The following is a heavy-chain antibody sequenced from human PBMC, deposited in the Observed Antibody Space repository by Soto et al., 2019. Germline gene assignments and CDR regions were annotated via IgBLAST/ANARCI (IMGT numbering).Heavy chain of an antibody. CDR1: GLTFSSSA. CDR2: IVVGNINT. Sequence: SVKVSCKASGLTFSSSAVDLVRQARVHHLELIVWIVVGNINTNYSRGLQERFTITMYMSTITSYIELICLISEDTSVYYCSADVGGYIYGLAKYWCQGTLLTVSS. D-gene: IGHD5-12*01. CDR3: SADVGGYIYGLAKY. J-gene: IGHJ4*02. V-gene: IGHV1-58*01.